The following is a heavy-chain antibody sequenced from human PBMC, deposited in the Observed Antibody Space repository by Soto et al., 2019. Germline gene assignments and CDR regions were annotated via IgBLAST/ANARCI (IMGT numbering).Heavy chain of an antibody. CDR1: GFSFSTNDVG. V-gene: IGHV2-5*02. J-gene: IGHJ4*02. Sequence: QITLKESGPTLVKPTETLTLTCTFSGFSFSTNDVGVGWIRQPPGKALEWLALIYWDDDKRYSPSLENRLTITKDPTKKQVVLVLRNMDPVDSATYYCVHGRYRSGWSPEYWGRGTLVTVSS. CDR3: VHGRYRSGWSPEY. D-gene: IGHD6-19*01. CDR2: IYWDDDK.